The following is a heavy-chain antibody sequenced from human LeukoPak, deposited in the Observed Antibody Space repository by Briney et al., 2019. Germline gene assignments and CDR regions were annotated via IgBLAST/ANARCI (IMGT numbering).Heavy chain of an antibody. CDR3: ARRGGRWLQFGDYFDY. V-gene: IGHV5-51*01. J-gene: IGHJ4*02. CDR1: GYSFTSHW. Sequence: GESLKISCKGSGYSFTSHWIGWVRQMRGKGLEWLGFLYPGDSHTRYSPSFQGQDTISADKSISTAYVQWSSLKASGTAMYYCARRGGRWLQFGDYFDYWGQGTLVTVSA. CDR2: LYPGDSHT. D-gene: IGHD5-24*01.